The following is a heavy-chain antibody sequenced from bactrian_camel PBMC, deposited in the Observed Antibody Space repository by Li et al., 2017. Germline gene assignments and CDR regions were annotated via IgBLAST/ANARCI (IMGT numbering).Heavy chain of an antibody. J-gene: IGHJ4*01. CDR2: ISGDGST. V-gene: IGHV3S63*01. CDR1: FFILDDFD. CDR3: AVKRYGCDLASWRTYSY. Sequence: HVQLVESGGGSVQTGGSLRLSCKPSFFILDDFDMMWYRQAPGNECELVSSISGDGSTYYTDAVKGRFTISRDVAKNTLTLYLQMNSLKPEDTAMYYCAVKRYGCDLASWRTYSYWGQGTQVTVS. D-gene: IGHD1*01.